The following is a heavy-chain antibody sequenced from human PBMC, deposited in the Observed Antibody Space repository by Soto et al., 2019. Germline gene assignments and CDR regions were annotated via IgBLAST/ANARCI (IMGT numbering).Heavy chain of an antibody. CDR2: IDPSDSYT. D-gene: IGHD2-2*01. Sequence: PXEFLKISFKASGYTFSNYWISWVRQIPGKGLEWMGRIDPSDSYTNYSPSFQGHVTISADKSITTAYLQWSSLRASDTAMYYCARLSRDASTLHYFDYWGQSTLVTVSS. J-gene: IGHJ4*02. CDR1: GYTFSNYW. CDR3: ARLSRDASTLHYFDY. V-gene: IGHV5-10-1*01.